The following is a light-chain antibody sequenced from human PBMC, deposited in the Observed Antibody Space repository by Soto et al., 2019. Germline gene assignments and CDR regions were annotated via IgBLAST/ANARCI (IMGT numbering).Light chain of an antibody. CDR2: GND. J-gene: IGLJ2*01. CDR3: AAWDDSLNGPL. V-gene: IGLV1-44*01. Sequence: LTQPPSASGTPGQRVTISCSGTNSNIGTNTVNWYQQLPGTAPKLLIYGNDQRPSGVPDRFSGSKSGTSASLAISGLQSEDEADYYCAAWDDSLNGPLFGGGTKLTVL. CDR1: NSNIGTNT.